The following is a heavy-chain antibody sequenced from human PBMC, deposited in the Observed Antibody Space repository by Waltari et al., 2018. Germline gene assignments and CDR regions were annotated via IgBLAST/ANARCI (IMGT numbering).Heavy chain of an antibody. CDR1: GGSFSGYY. Sequence: QVQLQQWGAGLLKPSETLSLTCAVYGGSFSGYYWSWIRQPPGKGLEWIGEINHSGRTNSNPALKSRVTISVDTSKNQFSLKLSSVTAADTAVYYCARGFYGDYVEYYFDYWGQGTLVTVSS. D-gene: IGHD4-17*01. CDR2: INHSGRT. J-gene: IGHJ4*02. CDR3: ARGFYGDYVEYYFDY. V-gene: IGHV4-34*01.